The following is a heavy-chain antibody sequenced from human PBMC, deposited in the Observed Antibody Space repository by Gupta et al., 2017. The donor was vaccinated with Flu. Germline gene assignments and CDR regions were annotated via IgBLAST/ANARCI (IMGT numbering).Heavy chain of an antibody. J-gene: IGHJ4*02. CDR1: GGSFSGYY. V-gene: IGHV4-34*01. CDR3: ARGRAVVTPRRRVGYFDY. D-gene: IGHD4-23*01. Sequence: VQLQQWGAGLLKPSETLSLTSAVYGGSFSGYYSSWIRQPPGKGLEWIGEINHSGSTNYNPSLKSRVTISVDTSKNQFSLKLSSVTAADTAVYYCARGRAVVTPRRRVGYFDYWGQGTLVTVSS. CDR2: INHSGST.